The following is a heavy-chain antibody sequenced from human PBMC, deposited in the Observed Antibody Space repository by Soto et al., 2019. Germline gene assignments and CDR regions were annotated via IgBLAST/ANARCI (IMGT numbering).Heavy chain of an antibody. D-gene: IGHD2-2*01. CDR3: ARGGYCSSTSCYYYYMDV. CDR2: ISAYNGNT. J-gene: IGHJ6*03. CDR1: GYTFTSYG. Sequence: GASVKVSCKASGYTFTSYGISWVRQAPGQGLEWMGWISAYNGNTNYAQKLQGRVTMTTDTSTSTAYMELRSLRSDDTAVYYCARGGYCSSTSCYYYYMDVWGKGTTVTVSS. V-gene: IGHV1-18*01.